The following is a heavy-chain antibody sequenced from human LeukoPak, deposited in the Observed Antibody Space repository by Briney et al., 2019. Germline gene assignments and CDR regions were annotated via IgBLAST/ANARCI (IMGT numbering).Heavy chain of an antibody. CDR3: ASSPILRGEGGEHYRCGLDV. V-gene: IGHV4/OR15-8*01. Sequence: SETLSLTCGVSVGSISSGNWWTWVRQSPGKGLEWIGEIHHNGTRNYNPSLKSRVIISLDTFKNHISLILTSLTAADTAVYYCASSPILRGEGGEHYRCGLDVWGQGTTVIVSS. D-gene: IGHD2-2*02. J-gene: IGHJ6*02. CDR2: IHHNGTR. CDR1: VGSISSGNW.